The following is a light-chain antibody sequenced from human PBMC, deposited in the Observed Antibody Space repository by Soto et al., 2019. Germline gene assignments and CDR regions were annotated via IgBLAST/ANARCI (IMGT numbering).Light chain of an antibody. CDR1: QTISTW. V-gene: IGKV1-5*03. CDR2: KAS. Sequence: DILMTQSPSTLSASVGDRVTITCRASQTISTWVAWYQQKPGSAPKLLIYKASSLETGVPSRFSGSGSGTEFTLTISRLEPADFAVYYCQQYQTSPVTFGGGTKVDIK. J-gene: IGKJ4*01. CDR3: QQYQTSPVT.